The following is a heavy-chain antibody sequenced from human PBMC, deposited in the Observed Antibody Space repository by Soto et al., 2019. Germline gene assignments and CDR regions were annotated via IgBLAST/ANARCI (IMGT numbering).Heavy chain of an antibody. CDR2: IEGDGSST. J-gene: IGHJ3*01. V-gene: IGHV3-74*01. Sequence: LRLSCAASGFTFSSYWMHWVRQAPGKGLEWVSRIEGDGSSTTSADSVKGRFTVSRDDARNTLYLQMSSLRADDTAIYYCAREGLDTAGFFDVWGQGTMVTVSS. D-gene: IGHD6-13*01. CDR1: GFTFSSYW. CDR3: AREGLDTAGFFDV.